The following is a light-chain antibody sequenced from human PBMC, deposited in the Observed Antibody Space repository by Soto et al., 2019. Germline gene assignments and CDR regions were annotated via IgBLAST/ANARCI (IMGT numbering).Light chain of an antibody. CDR1: SSDVGGYNY. J-gene: IGLJ1*01. CDR2: EVS. CDR3: SSYTSSSSLDV. Sequence: SALTQPASVSGSPGQSITISCTGTSSDVGGYNYVSWYQQHPGTAPKLMIYEVSNRPSGLSNRFSGSKSGNTASLTISGLQAEDEADYYCSSYTSSSSLDVFGTGTKLTVL. V-gene: IGLV2-14*01.